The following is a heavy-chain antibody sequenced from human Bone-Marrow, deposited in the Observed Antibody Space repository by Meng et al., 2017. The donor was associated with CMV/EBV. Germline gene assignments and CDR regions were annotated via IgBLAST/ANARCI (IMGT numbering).Heavy chain of an antibody. Sequence: GGSLRLSCAVSGFTFSDYYMSCIRPATGNGLEWVSYISSSGSTIYYADSVKGRFTISRDNAKNSLYLQMNSMRAEDTAVYYCARDLFDYGSYYYCYGMDVWGQGTTVTVSS. D-gene: IGHD4-17*01. CDR1: GFTFSDYY. J-gene: IGHJ6*02. CDR3: ARDLFDYGSYYYCYGMDV. V-gene: IGHV3-11*04. CDR2: ISSSGSTI.